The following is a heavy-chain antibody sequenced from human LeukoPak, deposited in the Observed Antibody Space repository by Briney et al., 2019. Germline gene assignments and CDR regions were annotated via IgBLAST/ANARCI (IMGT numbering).Heavy chain of an antibody. V-gene: IGHV4-39*07. D-gene: IGHD4-11*01. J-gene: IGHJ4*02. CDR3: AKGLHSDY. CDR1: GGSISSSSYY. CDR2: IYYSGST. Sequence: SETLSLTCTVSGGSISSSSYYWGWIRQPPGKGLEWIGSIYYSGSTYYNPSLKSRLTISVDTSKNQFSLTLSSVTAADTAVYYCAKGLHSDYWGQGTLVTVSS.